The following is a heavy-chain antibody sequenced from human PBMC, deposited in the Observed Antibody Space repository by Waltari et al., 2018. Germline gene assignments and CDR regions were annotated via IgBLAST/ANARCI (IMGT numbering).Heavy chain of an antibody. D-gene: IGHD3-22*01. CDR1: GGTFSSYA. CDR2: IIPIFVTA. V-gene: IGHV1-69*01. Sequence: QVQLVQSGAEVKKPGSSVKVSCKASGGTFSSYAISWVRQAPGQGLEWMGGIIPIFVTANYAQKFQGRFTITADESTSTAYMELSSLRSEDTAVYYCAISTYYYDSSGYYFDYWGQGTLVTVSS. J-gene: IGHJ4*02. CDR3: AISTYYYDSSGYYFDY.